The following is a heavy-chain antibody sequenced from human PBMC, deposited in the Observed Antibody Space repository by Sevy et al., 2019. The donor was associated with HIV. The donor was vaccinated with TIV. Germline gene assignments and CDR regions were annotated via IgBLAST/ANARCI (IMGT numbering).Heavy chain of an antibody. V-gene: IGHV3-23*01. D-gene: IGHD6-19*01. Sequence: GGSPRLSCAASGFPLRNYAMSWVRQAPGKGLEWVSSISGSGGSTYYADSVKGRFTISRDNFQNTLDLEMNSLRAEDTAVYYCAKDGAVAPSDYWGQGTLVTVSS. CDR1: GFPLRNYA. CDR2: ISGSGGST. J-gene: IGHJ4*02. CDR3: AKDGAVAPSDY.